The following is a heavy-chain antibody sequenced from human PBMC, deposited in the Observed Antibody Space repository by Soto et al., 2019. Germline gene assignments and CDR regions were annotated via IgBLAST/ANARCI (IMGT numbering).Heavy chain of an antibody. V-gene: IGHV1-69*06. CDR1: GGTFSSYA. CDR2: IIPIFGTA. Sequence: VKVSCKASGGTFSSYAISWVRQAPGQGLEWMGGIIPIFGTANYAQKFQGRVTITADKSTSTAYMELSSLRSEDTAVYYCAREGFVVVPAAMDYYYYYGMDVWGQGTTVTVSS. D-gene: IGHD2-2*01. CDR3: AREGFVVVPAAMDYYYYYGMDV. J-gene: IGHJ6*02.